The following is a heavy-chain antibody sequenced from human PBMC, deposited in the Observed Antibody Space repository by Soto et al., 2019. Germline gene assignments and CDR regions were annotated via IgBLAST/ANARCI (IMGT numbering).Heavy chain of an antibody. CDR2: INPFDGSR. D-gene: IGHD3-10*01. CDR3: SRVDPGETSPFDH. CDR1: GYIFTSYY. J-gene: IGHJ4*02. Sequence: GASVKVSCKASGYIFTSYYIHWVRQAPGQGLEWMGWINPFDGSRMFAQSFQGRVTMTRDTSTSTVYMEVSSLRSEDTAVYYCSRVDPGETSPFDHWGQGTLVXVSS. V-gene: IGHV1-46*03.